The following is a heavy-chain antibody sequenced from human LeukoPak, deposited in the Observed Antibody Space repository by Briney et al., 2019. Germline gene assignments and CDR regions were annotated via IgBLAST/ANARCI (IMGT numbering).Heavy chain of an antibody. CDR1: GFTSSDYY. CDR3: ARAHGSGYDYTFDY. J-gene: IGHJ4*02. D-gene: IGHD5-12*01. V-gene: IGHV3-11*01. CDR2: ISSSGSTI. Sequence: GGSLRLSCAASGFTSSDYYMSWIRQAPGKGLEWVSYISSSGSTIYYADSVKGRFTISRDNAKNSLDLQMNSPRAEDTAVYYCARAHGSGYDYTFDYWGQGTLVTVSS.